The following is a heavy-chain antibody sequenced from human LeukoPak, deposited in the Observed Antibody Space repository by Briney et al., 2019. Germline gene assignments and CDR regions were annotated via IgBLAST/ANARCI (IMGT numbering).Heavy chain of an antibody. V-gene: IGHV3-74*01. J-gene: IGHJ4*02. D-gene: IGHD3-22*01. CDR1: GFTFSSYW. CDR2: IDTDGSNT. Sequence: GGSLRLSCAASGFTFSSYWIHWVRQAPGKGLVWVSRIDTDGSNTNYADSVKGRFTISRDNAQNTVYLQMNSLRSEDTAVYYCARGGYYYDSSGYYTTGDYWGQGTLVTVSS. CDR3: ARGGYYYDSSGYYTTGDY.